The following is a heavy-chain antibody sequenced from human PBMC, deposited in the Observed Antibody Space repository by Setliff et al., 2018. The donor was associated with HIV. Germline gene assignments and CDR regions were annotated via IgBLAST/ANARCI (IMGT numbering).Heavy chain of an antibody. D-gene: IGHD2-15*01. CDR1: GGAFSTYG. J-gene: IGHJ3*01. V-gene: IGHV1-69*13. Sequence: SVKVSCKTSGGAFSTYGISWVRQAPGQGLEWMGRIIPVYITSTYAQKFQGRVIIFADASTNTAYLELSNLGSEDTAVYYCARRIGFDVWGQGTMVTVSS. CDR2: IIPVYITS. CDR3: ARRIGFDV.